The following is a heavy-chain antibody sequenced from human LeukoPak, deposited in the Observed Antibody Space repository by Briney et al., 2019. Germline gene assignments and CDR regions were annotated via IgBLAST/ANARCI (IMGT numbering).Heavy chain of an antibody. J-gene: IGHJ4*02. V-gene: IGHV4-34*01. CDR1: GGSFSGYY. Sequence: PSETLSLTCAVYGGSFSGYYWSWIRQPPGKGLEWIGEINHSGSTNYNPSLKSRVTISVDTSKNQFSLKLSSVTAADTAVYYCARRELLNRHFDYWGQGTLVTVSP. CDR2: INHSGST. D-gene: IGHD1-26*01. CDR3: ARRELLNRHFDY.